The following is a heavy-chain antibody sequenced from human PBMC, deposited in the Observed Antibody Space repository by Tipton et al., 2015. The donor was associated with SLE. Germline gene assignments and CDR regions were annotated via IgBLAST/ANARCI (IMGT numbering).Heavy chain of an antibody. D-gene: IGHD3-22*01. V-gene: IGHV3-30*04. J-gene: IGHJ4*02. CDR3: ARASSVVVITLADY. CDR1: GFTFSSYA. CDR2: ISYDGSNK. Sequence: SLRLSCAASGFTFSSYAMHWVRQAPGKGLEWVAVISYDGSNKYYADSVKGRFTISRDNSKNTLYLQMNSLRADDTAVYYCARASSVVVITLADYWGQGTLVTVSS.